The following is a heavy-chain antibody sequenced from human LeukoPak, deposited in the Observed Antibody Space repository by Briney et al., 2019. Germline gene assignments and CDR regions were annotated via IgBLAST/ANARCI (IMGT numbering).Heavy chain of an antibody. CDR1: GYTFTGYS. D-gene: IGHD3-10*01. J-gene: IGHJ5*02. Sequence: ASVKVSCKASGYTFTGYSMHWVRQAPGQGLEWMGWINPNSGGTNYAQKFQGRVTMTRDTSISTAYMELSRLRSDDTAVYYCARARITMVRGVRGNWFDPWGQGTLVTVSS. CDR3: ARARITMVRGVRGNWFDP. V-gene: IGHV1-2*02. CDR2: INPNSGGT.